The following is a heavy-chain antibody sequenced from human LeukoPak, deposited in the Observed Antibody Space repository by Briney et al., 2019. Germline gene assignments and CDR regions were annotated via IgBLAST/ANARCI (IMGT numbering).Heavy chain of an antibody. CDR1: GFTFSSYA. Sequence: PGGSLRLSCAASGFTFSSYAMHWVRQAPGEGLEWVAVISYDGSNKYYADSVKGRFTISRDNSKNTLYLQMNSLRAEDTAVYHCARVRELLWFGELRDAFDIWGQGTMVTVSS. D-gene: IGHD3-10*01. CDR3: ARVRELLWFGELRDAFDI. V-gene: IGHV3-30-3*01. J-gene: IGHJ3*02. CDR2: ISYDGSNK.